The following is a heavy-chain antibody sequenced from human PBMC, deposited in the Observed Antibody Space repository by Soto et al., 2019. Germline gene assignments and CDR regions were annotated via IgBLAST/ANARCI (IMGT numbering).Heavy chain of an antibody. CDR2: IYYSGKT. CDR3: ARDLAAAGTYLDP. CDR1: GGSISSYY. V-gene: IGHV4-59*01. Sequence: QVQLQESGTGLVKPSETLSLTCTVSGGSISSYYWSWIRQPPGKGLQWIGIIYYSGKTNYNPSLKSRFTIPVETSKNHYSLKLSSVTAADTAVYYWARDLAAAGTYLDPWCQGTLVTVSS. D-gene: IGHD6-13*01. J-gene: IGHJ5*02.